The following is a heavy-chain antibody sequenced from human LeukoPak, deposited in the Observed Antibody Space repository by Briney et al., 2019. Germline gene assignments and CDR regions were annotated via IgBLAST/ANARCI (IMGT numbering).Heavy chain of an antibody. D-gene: IGHD3-3*01. CDR3: AREGGFFRPLDY. CDR2: IYYSGRT. Sequence: SETLSLTCTVSGGSISSGDYYWSWIRQPPGKGLKWIGYIYYSGRTYYNPSLKSRVTISVDTSKNQFSLKLSSVTAADTAVYYCAREGGFFRPLDYSGQGTLVTVSS. J-gene: IGHJ4*02. V-gene: IGHV4-30-4*01. CDR1: GGSISSGDYY.